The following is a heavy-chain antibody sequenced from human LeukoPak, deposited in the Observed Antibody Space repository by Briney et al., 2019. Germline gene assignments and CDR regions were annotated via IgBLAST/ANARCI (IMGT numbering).Heavy chain of an antibody. V-gene: IGHV3-23*01. Sequence: PGGSLRLSCAASGFTFSSYAMSWVRQAPGKGLEWVSAISGSGGSTYYADSVKGRFTISRDNSKNTLYLQMNSLRAEDTAVYYCAKDPNVLRYFDWLPRGFDPWGQGTLVTVSS. CDR3: AKDPNVLRYFDWLPRGFDP. J-gene: IGHJ5*02. D-gene: IGHD3-9*01. CDR1: GFTFSSYA. CDR2: ISGSGGST.